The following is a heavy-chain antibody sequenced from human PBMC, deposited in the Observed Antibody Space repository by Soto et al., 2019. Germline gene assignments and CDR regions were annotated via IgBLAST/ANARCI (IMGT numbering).Heavy chain of an antibody. V-gene: IGHV2-5*02. Sequence: QITLKESGPTLVKPTQTLTLTCTFSGFSLSTSGVGVGWIRQPPGKALEWLALIYWDDDKRYSPSLKSRLTITKDTSKNQVVLTMTNMYPVDTATYYCAHRRAYCSGGTCYSIWFDPWGQGTLVTVSS. CDR2: IYWDDDK. D-gene: IGHD2-15*01. J-gene: IGHJ5*02. CDR3: AHRRAYCSGGTCYSIWFDP. CDR1: GFSLSTSGVG.